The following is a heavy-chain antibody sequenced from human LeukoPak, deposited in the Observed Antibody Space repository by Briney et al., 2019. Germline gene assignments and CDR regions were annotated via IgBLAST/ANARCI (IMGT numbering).Heavy chain of an antibody. CDR3: ARPRTRLAWFDP. D-gene: IGHD6-19*01. J-gene: IGHJ5*02. CDR1: DGSFSGYY. CDR2: INHSGSV. Sequence: PSETLSLTCAVYDGSFSGYYCSWIRQPPGKGLQWIGEINHSGSVNYNPSLKSRVTILLDTSKNQFSLNLSSVTAADTAVYYCARPRTRLAWFDPWGQGTLVTVSS. V-gene: IGHV4-34*01.